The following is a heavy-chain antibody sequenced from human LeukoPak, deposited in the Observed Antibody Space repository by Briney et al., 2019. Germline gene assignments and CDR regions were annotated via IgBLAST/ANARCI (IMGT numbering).Heavy chain of an antibody. J-gene: IGHJ3*02. D-gene: IGHD4-17*01. Sequence: SVKVSCKASGYTFTGYYMHWVRQAPGQGLEWMGRIIPIFGTANYAQKFQGRVTITTDESTSTAYMELSSLRSEDTAVYYCARDEEDDYGDYNDAFDIWGQGTMVTVSS. V-gene: IGHV1-69*05. CDR1: GYTFTGYY. CDR2: IIPIFGTA. CDR3: ARDEEDDYGDYNDAFDI.